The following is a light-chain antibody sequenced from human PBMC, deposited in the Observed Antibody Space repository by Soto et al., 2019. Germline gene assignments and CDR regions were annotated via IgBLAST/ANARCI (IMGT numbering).Light chain of an antibody. V-gene: IGLV2-14*01. J-gene: IGLJ1*01. Sequence: QSALTQPRSVSGSPGQSITISCTGTSSDVGAYNYVSWYQQHPGKAPKLMIYEVTNRPSGVSTRFSGSKSGNPASLTISGLQAEDEADYYCCSFTSGNTAYVFGTGTKVTVL. CDR2: EVT. CDR3: CSFTSGNTAYV. CDR1: SSDVGAYNY.